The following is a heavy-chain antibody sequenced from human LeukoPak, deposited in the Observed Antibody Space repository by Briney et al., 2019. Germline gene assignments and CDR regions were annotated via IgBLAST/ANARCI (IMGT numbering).Heavy chain of an antibody. CDR1: GGSISSSNW. CDR2: IYHSGST. D-gene: IGHD6-19*01. Sequence: PSGTLSLTCAVSGGSISSSNWWSWVRQPPGKGLEWIGEIYHSGSTNYNPSLKSRVTISVDKSKNQFSLKLSSVTAADTAVYYCARVPYSSWYYFDYWGQGTLVTVSS. V-gene: IGHV4-4*02. J-gene: IGHJ4*02. CDR3: ARVPYSSWYYFDY.